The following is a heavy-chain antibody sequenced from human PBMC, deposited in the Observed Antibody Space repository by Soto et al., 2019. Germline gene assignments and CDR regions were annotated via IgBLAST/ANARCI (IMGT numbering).Heavy chain of an antibody. J-gene: IGHJ6*03. CDR1: GFILSDCA. CDR3: ARELEPYSGGSYYYYYYMDV. Sequence: GGSLRLSCATSGFILSDCAMNWVRQAPGKGLEWVSYISSSSSVIDYADSVKGRFTVSRDNARNSLYLQMNSLRSDDTAVYYCARELEPYSGGSYYYYYYMDVWGKGTTVTVSS. V-gene: IGHV3-48*01. D-gene: IGHD2-15*01. CDR2: ISSSSSVI.